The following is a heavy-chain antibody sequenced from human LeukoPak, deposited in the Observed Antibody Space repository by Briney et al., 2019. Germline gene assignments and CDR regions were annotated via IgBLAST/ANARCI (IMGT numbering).Heavy chain of an antibody. D-gene: IGHD6-19*01. CDR3: ARGVAVAGKDY. Sequence: ASVKVSCKASGYIFTAHDLHWGRQAPGQGLEWMGWINPNSGATDSAQKFQGRVTMTRDTSISTAHMELRSLISDDTAVYYCARGVAVAGKDYWGQGTLVTVSS. J-gene: IGHJ4*02. V-gene: IGHV1-2*02. CDR1: GYIFTAHD. CDR2: INPNSGAT.